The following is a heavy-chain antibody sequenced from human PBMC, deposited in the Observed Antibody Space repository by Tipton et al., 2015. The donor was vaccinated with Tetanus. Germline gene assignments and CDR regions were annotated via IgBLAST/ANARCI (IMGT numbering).Heavy chain of an antibody. Sequence: TLSLTCTVSGGSISSSSYYWGWTRQPPGKGLEWIGSIYYSGSTYYNPSLKSRVTISVDTSKNQFSLKLSSVTAADTAAYYCARLSSTSCYDYWGQGTLVTVSS. CDR3: ARLSSTSCYDY. V-gene: IGHV4-39*01. D-gene: IGHD2-2*01. CDR1: GGSISSSSYY. CDR2: IYYSGST. J-gene: IGHJ4*02.